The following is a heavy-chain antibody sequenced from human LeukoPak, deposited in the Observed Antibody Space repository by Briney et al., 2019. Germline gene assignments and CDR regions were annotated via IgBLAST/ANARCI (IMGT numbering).Heavy chain of an antibody. CDR1: GDSTSSSSYY. Sequence: SETLSLTCTVSGDSTSSSSYYWGWIRQPPGKGLEWIGSIYYSGSTYYNPSLKSRVTISVDTSKNQFSLKLTSVTAADTAFYYCARHRRNSNYLTTVTTIDYWGQGALVTVSS. V-gene: IGHV4-39*01. J-gene: IGHJ4*02. D-gene: IGHD4-11*01. CDR3: ARHRRNSNYLTTVTTIDY. CDR2: IYYSGST.